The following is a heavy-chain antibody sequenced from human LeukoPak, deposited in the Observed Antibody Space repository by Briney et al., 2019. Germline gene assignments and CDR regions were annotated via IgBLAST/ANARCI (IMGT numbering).Heavy chain of an antibody. CDR2: IYPGDSDT. Sequence: GESLKISCKGSGYSFTSYWIGWVRQMPGKGLEWMGIIYPGDSDTRYSPSFQGQVTISADKSISTAYLQWSSLKASDTAMYYCARRQSKQLWPHLYYYGMDVWGQGTTVTVSS. CDR3: ARRQSKQLWPHLYYYGMDV. D-gene: IGHD5-18*01. V-gene: IGHV5-51*01. J-gene: IGHJ6*02. CDR1: GYSFTSYW.